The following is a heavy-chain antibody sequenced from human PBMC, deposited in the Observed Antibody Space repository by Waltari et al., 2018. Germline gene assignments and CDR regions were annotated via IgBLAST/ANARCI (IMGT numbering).Heavy chain of an antibody. CDR3: ATHSANHDYHYYAMDV. Sequence: QLQLQESGPGLVKPSETLSLTCIVSGGPILSTPYYWGWFRHPPGKGLEWIGSSYYSGSPNYNPSLKSRVTISVDTSKNRFSLKVSSVTAADTALYYCATHSANHDYHYYAMDVWGLGTTVTVSS. V-gene: IGHV4-39*01. CDR2: SYYSGSP. J-gene: IGHJ6*02. CDR1: GGPILSTPYY. D-gene: IGHD2-15*01.